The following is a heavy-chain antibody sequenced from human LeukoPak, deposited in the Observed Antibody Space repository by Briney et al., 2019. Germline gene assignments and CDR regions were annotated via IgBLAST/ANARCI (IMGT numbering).Heavy chain of an antibody. CDR2: IIPIFGTA. V-gene: IGHV1-69*01. CDR3: AREGLGQLVRGAYRYYYYMDV. D-gene: IGHD6-6*01. CDR1: GGTFSSYA. Sequence: SVKVSCKASGGTFSSYAISWVRQAPGQGLEWMGGIIPIFGTANYAQKFQGRVTMTADESTSTAYMELSSLRSEDTAVYYCAREGLGQLVRGAYRYYYYMDVWGKGTTVTVSS. J-gene: IGHJ6*03.